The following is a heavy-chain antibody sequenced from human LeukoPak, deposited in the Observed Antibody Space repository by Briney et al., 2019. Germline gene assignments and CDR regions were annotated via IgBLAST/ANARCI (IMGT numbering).Heavy chain of an antibody. D-gene: IGHD3-22*01. CDR1: GFTVSSND. CDR2: IHTDDNT. Sequence: GGSLRLSCAASGFTVSSNDMSWVRQAPGKGLEWVSVIHTDDNTHYADSVKGRFTISRDNSKNTLYLQMNSLRAEDTAVYFCRGWLFDYVMDVWGQGTTVTVSS. CDR3: RGWLFDYVMDV. V-gene: IGHV3-53*01. J-gene: IGHJ6*02.